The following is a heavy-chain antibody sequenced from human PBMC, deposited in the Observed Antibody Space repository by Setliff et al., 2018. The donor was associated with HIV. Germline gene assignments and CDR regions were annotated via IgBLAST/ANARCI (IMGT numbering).Heavy chain of an antibody. Sequence: SETLSLTCAIYGGSFRGYFWIWIRQPPGKGLEWIGEINHRGSTNYNSSLKSRVTISVDTSKKQFSLKLTSVSTADTDVYYCASSDAYNWFGAFDFWGQGTMVTVS. CDR2: INHRGST. CDR3: ASSDAYNWFGAFDF. D-gene: IGHD3-16*01. V-gene: IGHV4-34*01. J-gene: IGHJ3*01. CDR1: GGSFRGYF.